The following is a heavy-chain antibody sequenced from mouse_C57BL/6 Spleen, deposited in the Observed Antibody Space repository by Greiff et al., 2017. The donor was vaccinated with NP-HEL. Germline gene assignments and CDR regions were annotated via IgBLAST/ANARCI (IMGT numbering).Heavy chain of an antibody. D-gene: IGHD2-4*01. V-gene: IGHV3-6*01. CDR2: ISYDGSN. CDR3: ARGIYYDYGTGYYAMDY. CDR1: GYSITSGYY. J-gene: IGHJ4*01. Sequence: EVQLQESGPGLVKPSQSLSLTCSVTGYSITSGYYWNWIRQFPGNKLEWMGYISYDGSNNYNPSLKNRISITRDTSKNQFFLKLNSVTTEDTATYYCARGIYYDYGTGYYAMDYWGQGTSVTVSS.